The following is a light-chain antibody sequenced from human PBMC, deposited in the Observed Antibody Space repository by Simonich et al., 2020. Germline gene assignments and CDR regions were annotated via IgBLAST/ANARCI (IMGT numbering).Light chain of an antibody. CDR3: QQYYSTRT. Sequence: DIVMTQSPDSLAVSLGERATINCKSSQSVLYSSNNKNYLAWYQQKPGQHPKLLIYWESTRESGVPDRFSGSGSGTDFTLTISSLQAEDVAVYYCQQYYSTRTFGQGTKVEIK. J-gene: IGKJ1*01. CDR1: QSVLYSSNNKNY. CDR2: WES. V-gene: IGKV4-1*01.